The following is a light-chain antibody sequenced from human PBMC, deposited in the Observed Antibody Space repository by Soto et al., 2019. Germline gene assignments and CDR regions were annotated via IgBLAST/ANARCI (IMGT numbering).Light chain of an antibody. V-gene: IGLV1-47*02. J-gene: IGLJ1*01. CDR2: TNS. CDR1: TSNILRNY. Sequence: QSVLTQPPSASGNPGQRLTISCSGSTSNILRNYVYWYRQLPGTAPKLLISTNSQRPSWVPDRFSGSKSGTSASLAISGLRSEDEADYYCAAWDDNVYVFGTGTKLTVL. CDR3: AAWDDNVYV.